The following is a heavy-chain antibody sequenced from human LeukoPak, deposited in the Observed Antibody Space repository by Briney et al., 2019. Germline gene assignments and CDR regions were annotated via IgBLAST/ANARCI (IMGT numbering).Heavy chain of an antibody. CDR3: AKVPRLERAYYSYGMDV. V-gene: IGHV3-30*18. CDR2: ISYDGSNK. D-gene: IGHD1-1*01. Sequence: GGSLRLSCAASGFPFSSYGMHWVRQAPGKGLEWVAVISYDGSNKYYADSVKGRFTISRDNSKNTLYLQMNSLRAEDTAVYYCAKVPRLERAYYSYGMDVWGKGTTVTVSS. CDR1: GFPFSSYG. J-gene: IGHJ6*04.